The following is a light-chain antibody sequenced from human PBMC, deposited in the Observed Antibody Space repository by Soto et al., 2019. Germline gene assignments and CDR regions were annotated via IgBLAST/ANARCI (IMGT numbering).Light chain of an antibody. CDR3: CSYAGIPWV. V-gene: IGLV2-23*01. CDR2: EGS. J-gene: IGLJ1*01. CDR1: SSDVGSYNL. Sequence: QSALTQPASVSRSPGQSITISCTGTSSDVGSYNLVSWYQQHPGKAPKLMIYEGSKRPSGVSNRFSGSKSGNTASLTISGLQAEDEADYYCCSYAGIPWVFGTGTKLTVL.